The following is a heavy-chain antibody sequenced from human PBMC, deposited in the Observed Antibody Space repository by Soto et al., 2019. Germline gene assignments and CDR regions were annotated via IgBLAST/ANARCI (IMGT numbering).Heavy chain of an antibody. V-gene: IGHV6-1*01. Sequence: SQTLSLTGAISGDSVSSNSAAWNWIRQSPSRGLEWLGRTYYRSKWYNDYAVSVKSRITINPDTSKNQFSLQLNSVTPEDTAVYYCALGIAAAGTVYYYYGMDVWGQGTTVTVSS. D-gene: IGHD6-13*01. CDR1: GDSVSSNSAA. CDR3: ALGIAAAGTVYYYYGMDV. J-gene: IGHJ6*02. CDR2: TYYRSKWYN.